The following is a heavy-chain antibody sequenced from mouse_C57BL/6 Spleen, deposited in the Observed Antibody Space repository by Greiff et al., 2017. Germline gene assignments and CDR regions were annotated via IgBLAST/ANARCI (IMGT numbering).Heavy chain of an antibody. V-gene: IGHV5-4*01. CDR1: GFTFSSYA. Sequence: EVKLVESGGGLVKPGGSLKLSCAASGFTFSSYAMSWVRQTPEKRLEWVATISDGGSYTYYPDNVKGRFTISRDNAKNNLYLQMSHLKSEDTAMYYCARDGDGSSYDYAMDYWGQGTSVTVSS. D-gene: IGHD1-1*01. J-gene: IGHJ4*01. CDR2: ISDGGSYT. CDR3: ARDGDGSSYDYAMDY.